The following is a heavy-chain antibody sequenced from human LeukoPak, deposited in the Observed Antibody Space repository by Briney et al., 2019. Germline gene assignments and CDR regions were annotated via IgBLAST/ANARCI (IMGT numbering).Heavy chain of an antibody. J-gene: IGHJ6*04. CDR1: GFTFSSYG. CDR3: AELGITMIGGV. D-gene: IGHD3-10*02. V-gene: IGHV3-48*04. CDR2: ISSSGSTI. Sequence: GGSLRLSCAASGFTFSSYGMSWVRQAPGKGLEWVSYISSSGSTIYYADSVKGRFTISRDNAKNSLYLQMNGLRAEDTAVYYCAELGITMIGGVWGKGTTVTISS.